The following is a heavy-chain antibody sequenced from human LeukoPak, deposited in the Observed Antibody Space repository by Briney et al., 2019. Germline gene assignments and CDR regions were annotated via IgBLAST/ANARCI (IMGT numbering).Heavy chain of an antibody. Sequence: GGSLRLSCAASGFTFSNYGMHWVRQAPGKGREWVAFIWSDGSNKYYADSVKGRFTISRDNSKNTLLLQVSILRAEDTAVYYCANRVDIRGQGTMVTVSS. CDR1: GFTFSNYG. CDR2: IWSDGSNK. D-gene: IGHD6-13*01. V-gene: IGHV3-30*02. J-gene: IGHJ3*02. CDR3: ANRVDI.